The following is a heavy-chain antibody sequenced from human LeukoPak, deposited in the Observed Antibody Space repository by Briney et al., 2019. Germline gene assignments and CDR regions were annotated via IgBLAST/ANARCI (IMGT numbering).Heavy chain of an antibody. CDR3: ARGTGGGYNYDFFHY. D-gene: IGHD5-24*01. V-gene: IGHV4-61*02. Sequence: SQTLSLTCTVSGGSISSGSYYWSWIRQPAGKGLEWIGRMYASGSTNYNPSLKSRVTISLDTSKNQFSLKLSSVTAADTAVYYCARGTGGGYNYDFFHYWGQGTLVTVSS. CDR2: MYASGST. CDR1: GGSISSGSYY. J-gene: IGHJ4*02.